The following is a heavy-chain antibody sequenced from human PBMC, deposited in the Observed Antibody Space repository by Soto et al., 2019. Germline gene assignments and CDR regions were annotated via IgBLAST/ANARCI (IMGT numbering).Heavy chain of an antibody. D-gene: IGHD3-10*01. V-gene: IGHV4-4*02. J-gene: IGHJ4*02. CDR3: ARGGGYCGSGSGGELAY. Sequence: QVQLQESGPGLVKPSGTLSLTCAVSGGSISSSNWWSWVRQPPGKGLEWIGEIYRSGNTNYNPSPTRRVTLSGAKSTNHVSLQPSSGTAADAAVDYCARGGGYCGSGSGGELAYWGQGTLGTVSS. CDR2: IYRSGNT. CDR1: GGSISSSNW.